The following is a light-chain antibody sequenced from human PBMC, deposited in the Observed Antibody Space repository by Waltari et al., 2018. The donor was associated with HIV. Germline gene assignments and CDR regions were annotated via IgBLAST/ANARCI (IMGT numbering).Light chain of an antibody. V-gene: IGLV1-40*01. CDR3: QSYDSGLGGV. CDR2: DNN. CDR1: NSNLGAVYG. Sequence: QSVLTQPPSVSGAPGPSVTISCTGGNSNLGAVYGVHWYRQLPGTAPKLLIYDNNKRPSGVPDRFSGSKSGTSASLAITGLQAEDEADYYCQSYDSGLGGVFGGGTKLIVL. J-gene: IGLJ2*01.